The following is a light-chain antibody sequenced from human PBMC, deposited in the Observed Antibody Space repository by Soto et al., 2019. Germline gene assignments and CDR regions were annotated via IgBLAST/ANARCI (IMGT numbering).Light chain of an antibody. CDR2: GAS. J-gene: IGKJ2*01. CDR3: QQYNNWPYT. CDR1: QSVSSN. Sequence: EIVMTQSPATLSVSPGERAALSCRASQSVSSNFAWYQQKPGQAPRLLIYGASTRATGIPARFSGSGSGTEFTLTISSLQSEYFAFYYCQQYNNWPYTFGQGTKVEIK. V-gene: IGKV3-15*01.